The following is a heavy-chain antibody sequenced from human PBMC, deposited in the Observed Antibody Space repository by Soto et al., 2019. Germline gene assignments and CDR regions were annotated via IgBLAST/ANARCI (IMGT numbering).Heavy chain of an antibody. V-gene: IGHV1-69*01. J-gene: IGHJ6*02. CDR1: GGTFSSYA. CDR2: IIPIFGTE. D-gene: IGHD6-13*01. Sequence: QVQLVQSGAEVKKPGSSVRISCKASGGTFSSYAISWVRQAPGQGLEWMGGIIPIFGTENYAQKFQGRVTITADESTSTAYMEMSSLRSEDTAVYYCARDRIAGSKYYYGMDVWGQGTTVTVSS. CDR3: ARDRIAGSKYYYGMDV.